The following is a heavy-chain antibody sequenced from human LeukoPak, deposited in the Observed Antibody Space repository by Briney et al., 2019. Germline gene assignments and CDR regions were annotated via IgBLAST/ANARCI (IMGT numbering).Heavy chain of an antibody. V-gene: IGHV1-8*01. CDR2: MNPNSGNT. J-gene: IGHJ3*02. CDR1: GYTFTSYD. CDR3: AIPLMVPDGSGSYYLASGDAFDI. D-gene: IGHD3-10*01. Sequence: ASVKVSCKASGYTFTSYDINWVRQAPGQGLEWMGWMNPNSGNTGYAQKFQGRVTMTRNTSISAAYMELSSLRSEDTAVYYCAIPLMVPDGSGSYYLASGDAFDIWGQGTMVTVSS.